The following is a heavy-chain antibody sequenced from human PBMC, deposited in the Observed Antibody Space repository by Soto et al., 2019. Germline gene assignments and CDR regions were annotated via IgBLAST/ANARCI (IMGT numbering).Heavy chain of an antibody. Sequence: EVQLVESGGGLVQPGGSLRLSCAASGFTFSSYWMHWVRQAPGKGLVWVSRINSDGSSTSYADSVKGRFTISRDNAKNTLYLQMNSLRPEDTAVYYCAIRASYYDSSGYFDYWGQGTLVTVSS. J-gene: IGHJ4*02. CDR1: GFTFSSYW. D-gene: IGHD3-22*01. CDR2: INSDGSST. V-gene: IGHV3-74*01. CDR3: AIRASYYDSSGYFDY.